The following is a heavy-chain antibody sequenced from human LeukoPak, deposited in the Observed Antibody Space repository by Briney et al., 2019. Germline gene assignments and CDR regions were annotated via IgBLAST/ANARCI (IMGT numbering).Heavy chain of an antibody. V-gene: IGHV3-23*01. CDR2: ISPGGGPT. CDR1: GFTFSDYY. CDR3: AKDGAWLRFDD. Sequence: GGSLRLSCAASGFTFSDYYMSWIRQAPGKGLEWVSGISPGGGPTYYADSVKGRFTISRDDLKSTLYLQMKILRAEDTAVYYCAKDGAWLRFDDWGQGILVTVSS. J-gene: IGHJ4*02. D-gene: IGHD5-12*01.